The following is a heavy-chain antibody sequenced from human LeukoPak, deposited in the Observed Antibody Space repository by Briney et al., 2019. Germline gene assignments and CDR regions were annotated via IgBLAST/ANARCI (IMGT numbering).Heavy chain of an antibody. CDR2: IYYSGST. D-gene: IGHD3-22*01. CDR1: GASIRSSSYY. J-gene: IGHJ4*02. Sequence: SETLSLTRTVSGASIRSSSYYWGWIRQPPGKGLEWIGTIYYSGSTYYNPSLKSRVTISVDTSKNQFSLKLSSVTAADTAVYYCASGYYYDSGGYFPLDYWGQGTLVTGSS. CDR3: ASGYYYDSGGYFPLDY. V-gene: IGHV4-39*01.